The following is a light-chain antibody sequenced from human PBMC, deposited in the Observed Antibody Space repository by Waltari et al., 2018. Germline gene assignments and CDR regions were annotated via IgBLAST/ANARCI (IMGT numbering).Light chain of an antibody. V-gene: IGLV2-14*03. J-gene: IGLJ2*01. CDR1: GSAVGAPGR. Sequence: QSALTQPASVSGSPGQSITIPCSGVGSAVGAPGRVSWHQHHPGKAPQVIIYDVTNRPSGVSDRFSASKSANTASLTISRLQPEDEADYYCSSQTLDGLVLFGGGTRLTVL. CDR3: SSQTLDGLVL. CDR2: DVT.